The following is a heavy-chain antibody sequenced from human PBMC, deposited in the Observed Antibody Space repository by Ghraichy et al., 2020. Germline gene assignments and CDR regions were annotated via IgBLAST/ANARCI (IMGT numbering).Heavy chain of an antibody. D-gene: IGHD2-2*01. CDR1: GGTFSSYA. CDR2: IIPIFGTA. Sequence: SVKVSCKASGGTFSSYAISWVRQAPGQGLEWMGGIIPIFGTANYAQKFQGRVTITADESTSTAYMELSSLRSEDTAVYYCARVVNVGFDVVVPAPSYYYYGMDVWGQGTTVTVSS. V-gene: IGHV1-69*13. J-gene: IGHJ6*02. CDR3: ARVVNVGFDVVVPAPSYYYYGMDV.